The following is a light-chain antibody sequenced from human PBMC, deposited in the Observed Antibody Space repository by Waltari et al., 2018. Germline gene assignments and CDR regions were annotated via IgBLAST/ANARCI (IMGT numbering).Light chain of an antibody. V-gene: IGLV2-14*03. CDR3: SSYTSSSTLA. J-gene: IGLJ3*02. Sequence: QSALTQPASVSGSPGQSITISCTGTSSDVGAYKYVFWYQQHPGKAPKLMIYNVNNRPSGVSNRFSGSKSGNTASLTISGLQAEDEADYYCSSYTSSSTLAFGGGTKLTVL. CDR2: NVN. CDR1: SSDVGAYKY.